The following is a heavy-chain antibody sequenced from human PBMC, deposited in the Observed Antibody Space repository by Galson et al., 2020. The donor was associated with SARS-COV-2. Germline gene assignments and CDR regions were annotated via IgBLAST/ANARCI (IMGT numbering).Heavy chain of an antibody. Sequence: GESLKLSCAASGFTFSSYLMSWARQAPGKGLEWVANIKQEGSEKYYVDSVKGRFTISRDNAKNSLYLQMNILRAEDTAVYYCARVRCSSTSCFRDYWGQGTLVTVSS. D-gene: IGHD2-2*01. J-gene: IGHJ4*02. V-gene: IGHV3-7*01. CDR1: GFTFSSYL. CDR3: ARVRCSSTSCFRDY. CDR2: IKQEGSEK.